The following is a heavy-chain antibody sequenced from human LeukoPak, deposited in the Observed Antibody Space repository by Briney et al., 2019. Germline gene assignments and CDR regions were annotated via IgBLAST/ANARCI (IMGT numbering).Heavy chain of an antibody. J-gene: IGHJ4*02. D-gene: IGHD2-2*02. CDR2: IYPGDSGT. Sequence: GESLKISCKGSGYGFSSYWIGWVRQIPEKGLEWMGIIYPGDSGTRYSPSFQGQVTISADKSISTAYLQWSSLKASDTAMYYCARHAYCSSTSCYTPFDYWGQGTLVTVSS. V-gene: IGHV5-51*01. CDR1: GYGFSSYW. CDR3: ARHAYCSSTSCYTPFDY.